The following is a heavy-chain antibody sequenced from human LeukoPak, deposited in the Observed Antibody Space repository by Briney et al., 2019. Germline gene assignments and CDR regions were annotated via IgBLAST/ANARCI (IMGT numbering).Heavy chain of an antibody. Sequence: GGSLRLSCAASGFTFSSYGMHWVRQAPGKGLEWVAFIRYDGSNKYYADSVKGRFTISRDNSKNTLYLHMNRLSAEATAVHYCACSRGEALDPFHYWGQGTLVTVSS. CDR2: IRYDGSNK. J-gene: IGHJ4*02. CDR3: ACSRGEALDPFHY. CDR1: GFTFSSYG. D-gene: IGHD3-16*01. V-gene: IGHV3-30*02.